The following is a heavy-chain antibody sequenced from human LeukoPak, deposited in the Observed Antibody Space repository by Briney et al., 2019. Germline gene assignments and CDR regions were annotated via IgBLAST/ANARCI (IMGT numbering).Heavy chain of an antibody. D-gene: IGHD5-18*01. J-gene: IGHJ3*02. V-gene: IGHV1-69*05. Sequence: GASVKVSCKASGYTFTGYYMHWVRQAPGQGLEWMGGIIPIFGTANYAQKFQGRVTITTDESTSTAYMELSSLRSEDTAVYYCARDQGWEVIHADDGAFDIWGQGTMVTVSS. CDR3: ARDQGWEVIHADDGAFDI. CDR1: GYTFTGYY. CDR2: IIPIFGTA.